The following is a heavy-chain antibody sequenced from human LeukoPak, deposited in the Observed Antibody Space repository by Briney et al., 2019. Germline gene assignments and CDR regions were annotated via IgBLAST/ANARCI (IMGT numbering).Heavy chain of an antibody. Sequence: GGSLRLSCAASGFTFSSYAMSWVRQAPGNGLEWVSAISGSGGSTYYADSMKGRFTISRDNSKNTLYLQMNSLRAEDTAVYYCAKDNGDYGSYYYGMDVWGQGTTVTVSS. D-gene: IGHD4-17*01. V-gene: IGHV3-23*01. CDR1: GFTFSSYA. CDR2: ISGSGGST. J-gene: IGHJ6*02. CDR3: AKDNGDYGSYYYGMDV.